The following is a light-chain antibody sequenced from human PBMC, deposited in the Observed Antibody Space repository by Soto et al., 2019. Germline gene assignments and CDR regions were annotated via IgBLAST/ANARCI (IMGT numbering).Light chain of an antibody. Sequence: QSALTQPASVSGSPGQSITISCTGASSDVGGFDHVSWYQQHPGKVPRLLIYDVSSRPSGVSDRFSGSKSGNTASLTISGLQAEDEADYYCNSFTTTNTYGFGTGTKLTVL. CDR3: NSFTTTNTYG. V-gene: IGLV2-14*03. J-gene: IGLJ1*01. CDR1: SSDVGGFDH. CDR2: DVS.